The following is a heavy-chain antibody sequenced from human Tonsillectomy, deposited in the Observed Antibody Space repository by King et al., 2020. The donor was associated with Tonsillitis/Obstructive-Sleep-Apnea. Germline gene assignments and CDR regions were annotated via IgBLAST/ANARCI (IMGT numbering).Heavy chain of an antibody. CDR2: ISPTDSDI. V-gene: IGHV5-51*01. J-gene: IGHJ4*02. Sequence: VQLVESGADVKKPGESLKISCQGSGYNFANFWIAWVRPMPGKGLEWMGNISPTDSDISYSPSFQGQVTISADKSINTAYLQWSSLKASDTAIYYCARLSQPDSSSSSLAFWGQGTLVSVSS. CDR3: ARLSQPDSSSSSLAF. CDR1: GYNFANFW. D-gene: IGHD6-6*01.